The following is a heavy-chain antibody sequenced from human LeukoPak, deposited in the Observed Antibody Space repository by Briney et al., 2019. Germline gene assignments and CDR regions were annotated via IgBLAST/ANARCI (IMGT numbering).Heavy chain of an antibody. CDR3: VRGTPTPGMDY. V-gene: IGHV7-4-1*02. CDR1: GYPFSAHF. CDR2: INTTTGNP. D-gene: IGHD3-10*01. J-gene: IGHJ4*02. Sequence: ASVKVSCKASGYPFSAHFLNWVRQAPGQGLEWMGNINTTTGNPRYAQDFTGRFVFSLDTSVSTAYLQITSLKADDTAAYYCVRGTPTPGMDYWGQGTQVTVSS.